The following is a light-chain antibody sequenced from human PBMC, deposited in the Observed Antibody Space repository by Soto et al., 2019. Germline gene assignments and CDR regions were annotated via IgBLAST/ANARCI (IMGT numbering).Light chain of an antibody. V-gene: IGKV3-11*01. CDR3: KPSPDWHL. CDR2: DAS. CDR1: QSVSNY. J-gene: IGKJ3*01. Sequence: EIVLTQSPATLSLSPGERATLSCRASQSVSNYLAWYQFKPGQAPRLLIYDASNRATGIPARFSGSGSGTAFTLTISSLEPDYITLYYSKPSPDWHLFGPGTKVNSK.